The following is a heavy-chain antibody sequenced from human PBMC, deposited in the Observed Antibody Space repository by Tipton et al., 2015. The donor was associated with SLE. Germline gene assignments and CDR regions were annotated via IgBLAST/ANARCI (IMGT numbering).Heavy chain of an antibody. CDR1: GGSFSGYY. CDR2: INHSGST. J-gene: IGHJ4*02. CDR3: ARGLRFLEWLLDY. V-gene: IGHV4-34*01. Sequence: TLSLTCAVYGGSFSGYYWSWIRQPPGKGLEWIGEINHSGSTNYNPSLKSRVTISVDTSKNQFSLKLSSVTAADTAVYYCARGLRFLEWLLDYWGQGTLVTVSS. D-gene: IGHD3-3*01.